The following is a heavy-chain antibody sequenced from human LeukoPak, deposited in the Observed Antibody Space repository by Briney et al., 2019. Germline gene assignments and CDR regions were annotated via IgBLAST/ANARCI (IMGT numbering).Heavy chain of an antibody. CDR2: IYSGGST. Sequence: GGSLRLSCAASGFTVSSNYMSWVRQAPGKGLEWVSVIYSGGSTYYADSVKGRFTISRDNSKNTLYLQMNSLRAEDTAVYYCARKWSPYYYYYMDVWGKGTTVTVSS. J-gene: IGHJ6*03. CDR1: GFTVSSNY. V-gene: IGHV3-66*01. D-gene: IGHD1-26*01. CDR3: ARKWSPYYYYYMDV.